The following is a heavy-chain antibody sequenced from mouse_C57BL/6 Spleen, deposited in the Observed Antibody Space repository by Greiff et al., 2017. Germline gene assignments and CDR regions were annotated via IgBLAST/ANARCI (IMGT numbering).Heavy chain of an antibody. J-gene: IGHJ3*01. CDR2: INPSSGYT. V-gene: IGHV1-7*01. D-gene: IGHD1-1*01. CDR3: AREGVLRQWGFAY. Sequence: VQLVESGAELAKPGASVKLSCKASGYTFTSYWMHWVKQRPGQGLEWIGYINPSSGYTKYNQKFKDKATLTADKSSSTAYMQLSSLTYEDSAVYYCAREGVLRQWGFAYWGQGTLVTVSA. CDR1: GYTFTSYW.